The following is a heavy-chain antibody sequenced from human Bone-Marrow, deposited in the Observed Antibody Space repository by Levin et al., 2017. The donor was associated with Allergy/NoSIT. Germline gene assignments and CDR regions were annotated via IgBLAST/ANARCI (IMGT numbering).Heavy chain of an antibody. CDR3: ARHFGSGSYFDASDI. J-gene: IGHJ3*02. V-gene: IGHV5-10-1*01. CDR1: GYSFTSYW. Sequence: SGESLKISCKGSGYSFTSYWINWVRQMPGKGLEWMGRIDPSDSYINYSPSFQGHVTISVDKSISTAYLQWSSLKASDSAMYYCARHFGSGSYFDASDIWGQGTMVTVSS. D-gene: IGHD3-10*01. CDR2: IDPSDSYI.